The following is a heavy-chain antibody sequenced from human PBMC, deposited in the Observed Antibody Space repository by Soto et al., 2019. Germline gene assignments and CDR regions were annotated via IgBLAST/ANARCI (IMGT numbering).Heavy chain of an antibody. CDR2: IYWDDDK. CDR1: GFSLSTSGMG. J-gene: IGHJ4*02. D-gene: IGHD6-13*01. V-gene: IGHV2-5*02. Sequence: QITLKESGPTLVKPTQTFTLACTFSGFSLSTSGMGVGWIRQPPGKALEWLALIYWDDDKRYSPSLKSRLTVTKDITKNQVVLTVTDMDPVDAVIYDCAHYRSTSPLEDWGQGTLVTVSS. CDR3: AHYRSTSPLED.